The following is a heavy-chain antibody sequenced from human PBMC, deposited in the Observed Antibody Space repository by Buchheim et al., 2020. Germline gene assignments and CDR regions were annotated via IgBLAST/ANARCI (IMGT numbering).Heavy chain of an antibody. Sequence: EVQLVESGGGLVQPGGSLRLSCAASGFTFSSYWMSWVRQAPGKGLEWVANIKQDGSEKYYVDSVKGRFTISRDNATNSLYLQMNSLRAEDTAVYYCARVGSTGLPDNWFDPWGQGTL. CDR1: GFTFSSYW. V-gene: IGHV3-7*01. CDR3: ARVGSTGLPDNWFDP. J-gene: IGHJ5*02. D-gene: IGHD2-2*01. CDR2: IKQDGSEK.